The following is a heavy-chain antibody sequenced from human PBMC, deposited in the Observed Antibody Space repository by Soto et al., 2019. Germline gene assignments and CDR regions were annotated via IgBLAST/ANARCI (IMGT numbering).Heavy chain of an antibody. CDR3: ARDDGQSRDIFDI. D-gene: IGHD2-15*01. Sequence: QVQLVQSGAEVKKPGASVKVSCKASGYFFTDYYIHWVRQAPGQGLEWMGWINPNSGGTTFAEKFEARVTLTRDTSISTVYMELSRLRSDDTAVYYCARDDGQSRDIFDIWGQGTMVTVSS. J-gene: IGHJ3*02. CDR1: GYFFTDYY. V-gene: IGHV1-2*02. CDR2: INPNSGGT.